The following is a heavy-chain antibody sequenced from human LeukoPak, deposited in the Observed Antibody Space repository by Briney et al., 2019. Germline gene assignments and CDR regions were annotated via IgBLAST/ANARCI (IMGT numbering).Heavy chain of an antibody. CDR2: IYYSGST. J-gene: IGHJ4*02. Sequence: KPSETLSLTCTVSGDSISSYYWSWIRQPPGKGLEWIGYIYYSGSTNYDPSLKSRVTISVDTSKNQFSLKLSSVTAADTAVYYCARHRYSYGYADYWGQGTLVTVSS. CDR3: ARHRYSYGYADY. V-gene: IGHV4-59*08. CDR1: GDSISSYY. D-gene: IGHD5-18*01.